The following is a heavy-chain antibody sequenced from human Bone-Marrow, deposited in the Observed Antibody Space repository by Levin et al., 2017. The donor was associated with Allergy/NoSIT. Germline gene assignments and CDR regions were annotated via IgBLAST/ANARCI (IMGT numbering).Heavy chain of an antibody. J-gene: IGHJ4*02. D-gene: IGHD6-13*01. CDR1: GFSFGDAW. CDR2: IKTKSDGETT. V-gene: IGHV3-15*01. Sequence: GESLKISCVTSGFSFGDAWMNWIRQAPGKGLEWVGRIKTKSDGETTHYAAPVQGRFTISRDDSRSTLFLQMNQVQTDDTAVYYCTTYSSSWPYWGQGTLVTVSS. CDR3: TTYSSSWPY.